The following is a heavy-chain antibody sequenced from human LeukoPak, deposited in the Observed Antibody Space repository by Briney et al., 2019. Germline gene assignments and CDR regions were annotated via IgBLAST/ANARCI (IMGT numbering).Heavy chain of an antibody. Sequence: ASVKVSCKVSGYTLTELSMHWVRQAPGKGLEWMGGFDPEDGETIYAQKFQGRVTMTRDTSTSTVYMELSSLRSEDTAVYYCARDHLYGVGALHPDDAFDIWGQGTMVTVSS. CDR3: ARDHLYGVGALHPDDAFDI. J-gene: IGHJ3*02. CDR1: GYTLTELS. CDR2: FDPEDGET. V-gene: IGHV1-24*01. D-gene: IGHD1-26*01.